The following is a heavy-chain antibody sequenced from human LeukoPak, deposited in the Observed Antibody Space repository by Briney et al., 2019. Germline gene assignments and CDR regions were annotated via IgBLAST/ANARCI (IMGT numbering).Heavy chain of an antibody. CDR3: ARGIIGTFDF. J-gene: IGHJ4*02. V-gene: IGHV4-39*02. Sequence: SETLSLTCTVSGASISSSSYYGAWIRQPPGKGLEWIGSIYFIGSTYYNTSLKSRVTISVDTSKNQSSLNLSSVTAADTAVYYCARGIIGTFDFWGQGILVSVSS. D-gene: IGHD1-7*01. CDR1: GASISSSSYY. CDR2: IYFIGST.